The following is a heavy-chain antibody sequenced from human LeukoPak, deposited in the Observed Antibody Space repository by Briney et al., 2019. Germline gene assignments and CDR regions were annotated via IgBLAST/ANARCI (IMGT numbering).Heavy chain of an antibody. D-gene: IGHD6-19*01. CDR3: AKVHSSGCVDY. J-gene: IGHJ4*02. Sequence: GRSLRLSCAASGFTFDDYAMHWVRQAPGKGLEWVSGISWNSGSIGYADSVKGRFTISRGNAKNSLYLQMNSLRAEDTALYYCAKVHSSGCVDYWGQGTLVTVSS. V-gene: IGHV3-9*01. CDR2: ISWNSGSI. CDR1: GFTFDDYA.